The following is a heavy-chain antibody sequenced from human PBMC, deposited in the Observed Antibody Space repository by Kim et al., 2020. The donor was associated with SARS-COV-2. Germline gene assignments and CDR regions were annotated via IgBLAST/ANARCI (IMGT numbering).Heavy chain of an antibody. CDR2: IGSSGSST. V-gene: IGHV3-23*05. CDR3: ARGLQFSDFDI. J-gene: IGHJ3*02. Sequence: GGSLRLSCAASGFTFNTYAMSWVRQAPGKGLEWVSGIGSSGSSTYYADSVKGRFTISTDNSKNTLYLQMNSLTAEDTAVYYCARGLQFSDFDIWGQGTM. D-gene: IGHD5-12*01. CDR1: GFTFNTYA.